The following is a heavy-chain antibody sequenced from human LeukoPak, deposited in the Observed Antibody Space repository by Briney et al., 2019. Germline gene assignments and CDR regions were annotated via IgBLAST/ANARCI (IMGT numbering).Heavy chain of an antibody. V-gene: IGHV3-7*01. CDR1: GFTFSSYW. CDR2: IKQDGSEK. CDR3: ARDRSDYYDSSGYHSGYFQH. Sequence: GGSLRLSCAASGFTFSSYWMSWVRQAPGKGLEWVANIKQDGSEKYYVDSVKGRFTISRDNSKNTLYLQMNSLRAEDTAVYYYARDRSDYYDSSGYHSGYFQHWGQGTLVTVSS. D-gene: IGHD3-22*01. J-gene: IGHJ1*01.